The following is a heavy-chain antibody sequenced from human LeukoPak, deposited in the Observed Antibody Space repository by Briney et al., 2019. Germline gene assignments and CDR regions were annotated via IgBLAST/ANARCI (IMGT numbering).Heavy chain of an antibody. CDR2: ISGSGDTT. CDR3: AKYEEYYDILTGYYFPYYFDY. J-gene: IGHJ4*02. Sequence: GGSLRLSCAASGFTFSSHGMNWVRQAPGKGLEWVSGISGSGDTTYYADSVKGRFTISRDNSKNTLYLQMNSLRAEDTAVYYCAKYEEYYDILTGYYFPYYFDYWGQGTLVTVSS. D-gene: IGHD3-9*01. V-gene: IGHV3-23*01. CDR1: GFTFSSHG.